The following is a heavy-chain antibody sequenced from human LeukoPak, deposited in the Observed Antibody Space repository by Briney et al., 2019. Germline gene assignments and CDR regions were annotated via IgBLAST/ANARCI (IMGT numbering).Heavy chain of an antibody. CDR2: LYYSGST. CDR3: AARYLPTYYDILTGYYAIDY. V-gene: IGHV4-59*12. CDR1: GGSISSYY. Sequence: SETLSLTCTVSGGSISSYYWSWIRQPPGKGLEWIGYLYYSGSTNYNPSLKSRVTISVDTSKNQFSLKLSSVTATDTAVYYCAARYLPTYYDILTGYYAIDYWGQGTLVTVSS. J-gene: IGHJ4*02. D-gene: IGHD3-9*01.